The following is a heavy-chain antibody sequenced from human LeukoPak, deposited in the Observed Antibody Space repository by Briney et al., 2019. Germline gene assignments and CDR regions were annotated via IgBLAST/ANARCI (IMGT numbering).Heavy chain of an antibody. CDR2: IYTSGST. D-gene: IGHD2-21*01. CDR3: ALNIAGFWFDP. CDR1: GGSISSGSYY. Sequence: PSETLSLTCTVSGGSISSGSYYWSWIRQPAGKGLEWIGRIYTSGSTNYNPSLKSQVTISVDTSKNQFSLKLSSVTAADTAVYYCALNIAGFWFDPWGQGTLVTVSS. J-gene: IGHJ5*02. V-gene: IGHV4-61*02.